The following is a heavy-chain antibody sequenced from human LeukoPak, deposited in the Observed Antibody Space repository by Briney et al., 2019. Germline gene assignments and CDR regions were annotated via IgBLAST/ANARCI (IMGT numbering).Heavy chain of an antibody. V-gene: IGHV1-69*05. J-gene: IGHJ4*02. D-gene: IGHD3-9*01. CDR3: ANLRFFDPQGDY. CDR2: IIPIFGTA. CDR1: GGTFSSYA. Sequence: SVKVSCKASGGTFSSYAISWVRQAPGQGLEWMGGIIPIFGTADYAQKFQGRVTITTDESTSTAYMELSSLRSEDTAVYYCANLRFFDPQGDYWGQGTLVTVSS.